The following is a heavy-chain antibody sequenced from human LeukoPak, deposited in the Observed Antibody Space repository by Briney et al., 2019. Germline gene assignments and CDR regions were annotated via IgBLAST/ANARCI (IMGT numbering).Heavy chain of an antibody. Sequence: GGSLRLSCAASGFTFTSYAMSWVRQAPGKGLEWVSGLSGSCRDTYYADSVKGRFAISRDTSKNTLSLQMHSLRVEDTAVYYCAKVVNSGDYYYFDYWGQGTLVTVSS. CDR3: AKVVNSGDYYYFDY. CDR1: GFTFTSYA. V-gene: IGHV3-23*01. D-gene: IGHD3-22*01. CDR2: LSGSCRDT. J-gene: IGHJ4*02.